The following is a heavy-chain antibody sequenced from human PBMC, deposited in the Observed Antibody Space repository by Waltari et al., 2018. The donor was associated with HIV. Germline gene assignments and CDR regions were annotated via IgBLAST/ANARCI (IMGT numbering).Heavy chain of an antibody. CDR2: IYPGDSDT. J-gene: IGHJ4*02. CDR3: ARLGSYGSGSRPFFFDY. Sequence: EVQLVQSGAEVKKPGESLKISCKGSGYSFTSYWIAWVRQMPAKGLEWMGIIYPGDSDTKYSPSFQGQVTISADKSITTAYLQWRSLEASDSAIYYCARLGSYGSGSRPFFFDYWGQGTLVTVSS. D-gene: IGHD3-10*01. V-gene: IGHV5-51*03. CDR1: GYSFTSYW.